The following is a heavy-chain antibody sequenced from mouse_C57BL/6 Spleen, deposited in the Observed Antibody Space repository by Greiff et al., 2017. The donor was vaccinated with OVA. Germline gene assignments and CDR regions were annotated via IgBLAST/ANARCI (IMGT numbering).Heavy chain of an antibody. V-gene: IGHV1-15*01. Sequence: QVHVKQSGAELVRPGASVTLSCKASGYTFTDYEMHWVKQTPVHGLEWIGAIDPETGGTAYNQKFKGKAILTADKSSSTAYMELRSLTSEDSAVYYCTRGGNFLDYWGQGTTLTVSS. J-gene: IGHJ2*01. D-gene: IGHD2-1*01. CDR1: GYTFTDYE. CDR3: TRGGNFLDY. CDR2: IDPETGGT.